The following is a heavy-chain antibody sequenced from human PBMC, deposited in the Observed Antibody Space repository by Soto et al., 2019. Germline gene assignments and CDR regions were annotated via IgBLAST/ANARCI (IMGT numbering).Heavy chain of an antibody. J-gene: IGHJ6*02. CDR3: AKETGAGENYNNGMDV. CDR1: GVTFRSYV. V-gene: IGHV3-30*18. Sequence: PRGSLALSCSSCGVTFRSYVVDGVCQAPGKGLEWVAVISYDGSNKYYADSVKGRFTISRDNSKNTLYLQMNSLRAEDTAVYYCAKETGAGENYNNGMDVWGQGTTVIVSS. CDR2: ISYDGSNK.